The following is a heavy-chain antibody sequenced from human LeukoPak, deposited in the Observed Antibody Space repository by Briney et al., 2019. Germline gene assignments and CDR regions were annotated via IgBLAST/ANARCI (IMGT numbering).Heavy chain of an antibody. V-gene: IGHV4-39*07. Sequence: PSETLSLTCAVSGGSISNTNYYWGWIRQPPGKGLEWIGSIYYSGSTNYNPSLKSRVTISVDTSKNQFSLKMSSVTAADTAVYYCARTYYDFWSGSRYWYFQLWGRGTLVTVSS. D-gene: IGHD3-3*01. J-gene: IGHJ2*01. CDR2: IYYSGST. CDR1: GGSISNTNYY. CDR3: ARTYYDFWSGSRYWYFQL.